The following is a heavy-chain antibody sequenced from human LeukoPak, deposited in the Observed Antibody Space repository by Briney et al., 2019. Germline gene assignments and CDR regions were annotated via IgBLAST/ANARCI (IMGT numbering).Heavy chain of an antibody. Sequence: GGSLRLSRAASGFTVSSNYMSWVRQAPGKGLEWVSVIYSGGNTYYADSVKGRFTISRDNSKNTLYLQMNSLRAEDTAVYYCASLPYSAPFSFDYWGQGTLVTVS. J-gene: IGHJ4*02. CDR1: GFTVSSNY. CDR3: ASLPYSAPFSFDY. CDR2: IYSGGNT. V-gene: IGHV3-53*01. D-gene: IGHD2-15*01.